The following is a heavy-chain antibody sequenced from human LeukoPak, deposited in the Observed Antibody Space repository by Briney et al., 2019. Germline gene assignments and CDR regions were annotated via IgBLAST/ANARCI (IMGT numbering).Heavy chain of an antibody. J-gene: IGHJ3*02. Sequence: PGGSLRLSCAASGFIFSSYAMHWVREAPGKGLERVAVIWYDGSIKYYGDDVKGRFTISRDNSENTLYLQMNSLRVEDTAVYFCARERGIQFGDAFDIWGQGTMVTVSS. CDR3: ARERGIQFGDAFDI. D-gene: IGHD3-16*01. CDR2: IWYDGSIK. V-gene: IGHV3-33*01. CDR1: GFIFSSYA.